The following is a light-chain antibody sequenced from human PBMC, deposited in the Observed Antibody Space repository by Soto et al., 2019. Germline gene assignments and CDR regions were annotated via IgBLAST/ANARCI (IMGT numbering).Light chain of an antibody. J-gene: IGLJ2*01. V-gene: IGLV2-14*03. Sequence: QSVLTQPASVSGSPGQSITISCTGTSSDIGAYNLVSWYQQHPGKAPKLMLYDVNIRPSGVSNRFSGSKSGNTASLTISGLQAEDEADYYCTSWTTSTTMIFGGGTQLIVL. CDR2: DVN. CDR1: SSDIGAYNL. CDR3: TSWTTSTTMI.